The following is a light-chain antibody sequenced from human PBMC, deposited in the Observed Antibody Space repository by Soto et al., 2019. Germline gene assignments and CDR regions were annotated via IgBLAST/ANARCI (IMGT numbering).Light chain of an antibody. Sequence: IVLTQSPGTLSLSPGERATLSCRASQSVSSSYLAWYQQKPGQAPRLLIYGASSRATAIPDRFSGSGSGTDFSLTISRLEPEDFAVYFCQQYGSSPPWTFGQGTKVDIK. CDR2: GAS. V-gene: IGKV3-20*01. J-gene: IGKJ1*01. CDR3: QQYGSSPPWT. CDR1: QSVSSSY.